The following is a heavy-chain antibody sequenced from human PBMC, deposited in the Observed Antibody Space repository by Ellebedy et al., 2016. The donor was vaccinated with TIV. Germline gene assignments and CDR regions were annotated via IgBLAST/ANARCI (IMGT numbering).Heavy chain of an antibody. CDR3: ARVPDQSGPKPGDY. CDR1: GYTFTSYD. CDR2: MNPNSGIT. Sequence: ASVKVSCXASGYTFTSYDINWVRQATGQGLEWMGWMNPNSGITGYAQKFQGRVTMTRNTSISTAYMELSSLRSEDTAVYYCARVPDQSGPKPGDYWGQGTLVTVSS. V-gene: IGHV1-8*01. D-gene: IGHD3-3*01. J-gene: IGHJ4*02.